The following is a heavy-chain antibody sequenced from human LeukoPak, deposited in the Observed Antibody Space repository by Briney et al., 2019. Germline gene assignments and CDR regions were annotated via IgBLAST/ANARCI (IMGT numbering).Heavy chain of an antibody. CDR1: GFTFDDYA. Sequence: PGGSLRLSCAASGFTFDDYAMHWVRQAPGKGLEWVSGISWNSGSIGYADSVKGRFTISRDNAKNSLYLQMNSLRAEDTALYYCARESANDYRNLDYWGQGTLVTVSS. CDR3: ARESANDYRNLDY. D-gene: IGHD5-12*01. J-gene: IGHJ4*02. CDR2: ISWNSGSI. V-gene: IGHV3-9*01.